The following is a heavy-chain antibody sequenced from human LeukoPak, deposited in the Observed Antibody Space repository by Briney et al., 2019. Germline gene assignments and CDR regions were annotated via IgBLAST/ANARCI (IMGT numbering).Heavy chain of an antibody. V-gene: IGHV3-21*01. D-gene: IGHD6-6*01. CDR2: ISSSSSSYI. CDR1: GFTFSSYS. CDR3: ASSGSSSSPYFDY. J-gene: IGHJ4*02. Sequence: PGGSLRLSCAASGFTFSSYSMNWVRQAPGKGREWVSSISSSSSSYIYYADSVKGRFTISRDNAKNSLYLQMNSLRAEDTAVYYCASSGSSSSPYFDYWGQGTLVTVSS.